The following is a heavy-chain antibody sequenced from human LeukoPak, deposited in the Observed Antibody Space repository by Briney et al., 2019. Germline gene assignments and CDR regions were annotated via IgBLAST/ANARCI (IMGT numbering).Heavy chain of an antibody. V-gene: IGHV1-24*01. CDR2: FDPEDGET. D-gene: IGHD3-10*01. Sequence: ASVKVSCKASGYTFTSYGISWVRQAPGQGLEWMGGFDPEDGETIYAQKFQGRVTMTEDTSTDTAYMELSSLRSEDTAVYYCASRVPMVLVDYWGQGTLVTVSS. CDR1: GYTFTSYG. CDR3: ASRVPMVLVDY. J-gene: IGHJ4*02.